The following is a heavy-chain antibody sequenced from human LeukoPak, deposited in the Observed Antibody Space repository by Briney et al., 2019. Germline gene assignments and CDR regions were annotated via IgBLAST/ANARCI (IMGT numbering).Heavy chain of an antibody. D-gene: IGHD3-10*01. CDR1: GFTFDDYA. J-gene: IGHJ4*02. CDR2: ISWNSGSI. V-gene: IGHV3-9*01. CDR3: AKGPKLWFGDSPFDY. Sequence: PGGSLRLSCAASGFTFDDYAMHWVRQAPGKGLEWVPGISWNSGSIGYADSVKGRFTISRDNAKNSLYLQMNSLRAEDTALYYCAKGPKLWFGDSPFDYWGQGTLVTVSS.